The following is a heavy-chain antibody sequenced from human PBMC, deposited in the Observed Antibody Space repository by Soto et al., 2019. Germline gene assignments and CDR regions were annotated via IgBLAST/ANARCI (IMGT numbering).Heavy chain of an antibody. D-gene: IGHD5-12*01. CDR2: TYYRSKWYN. Sequence: PSQTLSLTCAISGDSVSSNSAAWNWIRQSPSRGLEWLGRTYYRSKWYNDYAISVKSRITINPDTSKNHFSLQLTSVTPEDTALYYCVREQCSGYPNMDVWGQGTTVTVSS. CDR1: GDSVSSNSAA. J-gene: IGHJ6*02. CDR3: VREQCSGYPNMDV. V-gene: IGHV6-1*01.